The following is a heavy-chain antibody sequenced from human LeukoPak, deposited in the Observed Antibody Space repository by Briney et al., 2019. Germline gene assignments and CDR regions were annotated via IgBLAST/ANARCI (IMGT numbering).Heavy chain of an antibody. V-gene: IGHV1-69*13. D-gene: IGHD5-18*01. CDR2: IIPIFGTT. CDR3: ARVRIQLWAYDY. Sequence: ASVQVSCKASGGAFSSYAISWVRQAPGQGLEWMGGIIPIFGTTNYAQKFQGRVTITADESTSTAYMELSSLRSEDTAVYYCARVRIQLWAYDYWGQGTLVTVSS. CDR1: GGAFSSYA. J-gene: IGHJ4*02.